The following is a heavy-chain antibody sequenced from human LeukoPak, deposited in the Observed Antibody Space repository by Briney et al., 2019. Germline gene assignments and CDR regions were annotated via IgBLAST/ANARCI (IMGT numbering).Heavy chain of an antibody. D-gene: IGHD3-10*01. CDR1: GGSISSSSYY. Sequence: SETLSLTCTVSGGSISSSSYYWGWIRQPPGKGLEWIGSIYYSGSTYYNPSLKSRVTISVDTSKNQFSLKLSSVTAADTAVYYCAREGTPHAFDIWGQGTMVTVSS. J-gene: IGHJ3*02. V-gene: IGHV4-39*07. CDR2: IYYSGST. CDR3: AREGTPHAFDI.